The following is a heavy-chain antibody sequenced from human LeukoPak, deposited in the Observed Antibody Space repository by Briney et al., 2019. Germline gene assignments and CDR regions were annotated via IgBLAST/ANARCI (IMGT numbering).Heavy chain of an antibody. J-gene: IGHJ4*02. V-gene: IGHV4-34*01. Sequence: PSETLSLTCAVYGGSFSGYYWSWIRQPPGKGLEWIGEINHSGSTNYNPSLKRRVTLSVDTSKSQFSLKLSSVTAAGTAVYYCARAPGTDGYNSPYFDYWGQGTLVTVSS. CDR1: GGSFSGYY. D-gene: IGHD5-24*01. CDR3: ARAPGTDGYNSPYFDY. CDR2: INHSGST.